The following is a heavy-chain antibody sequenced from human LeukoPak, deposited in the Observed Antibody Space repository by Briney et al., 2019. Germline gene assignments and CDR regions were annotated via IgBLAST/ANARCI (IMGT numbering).Heavy chain of an antibody. CDR1: GFTFSSYW. Sequence: PGGSLRLSCAASGFTFSSYWMHWVRQAPGKGLVWVSRINNDGNSTSYADSVNGRFTISKDNAKTSLYLQMNSLRAEDTAVYYCARVWYFDLWGRGTLVTVSS. CDR3: ARVWYFDL. J-gene: IGHJ2*01. CDR2: INNDGNST. V-gene: IGHV3-74*01.